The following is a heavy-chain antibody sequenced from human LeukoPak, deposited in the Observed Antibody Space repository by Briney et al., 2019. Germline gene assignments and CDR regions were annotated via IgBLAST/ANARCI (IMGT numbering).Heavy chain of an antibody. CDR1: GFTFSSYS. D-gene: IGHD3-10*01. CDR3: ERFAGEDY. V-gene: IGHV3-48*02. Sequence: GGSLRLSCAASGFTFSSYSMNWVRQAPGKGLEWVSYISSSSSTIQYADAVKGRFTISRGNAKNSLYLQMNSLREEDTAVYYCERFAGEDYWGQGTLVTVSS. J-gene: IGHJ4*02. CDR2: ISSSSSTI.